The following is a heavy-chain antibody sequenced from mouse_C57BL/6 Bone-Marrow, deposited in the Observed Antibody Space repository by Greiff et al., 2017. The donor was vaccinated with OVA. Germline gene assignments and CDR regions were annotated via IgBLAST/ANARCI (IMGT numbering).Heavy chain of an antibody. Sequence: EVKVEESGGGLVQPGGSLKLSCAASGFTFSDYYMYWVRQTPEKRLEWVAYISNGGGSTYYPDTVKGRFTISRDNAKNTLYLQMSRLKSEDTAMYYCARHEKSRLRVFYAMDYWGQGTSVTVSS. D-gene: IGHD2-2*01. CDR1: GFTFSDYY. CDR2: ISNGGGST. J-gene: IGHJ4*01. CDR3: ARHEKSRLRVFYAMDY. V-gene: IGHV5-12*01.